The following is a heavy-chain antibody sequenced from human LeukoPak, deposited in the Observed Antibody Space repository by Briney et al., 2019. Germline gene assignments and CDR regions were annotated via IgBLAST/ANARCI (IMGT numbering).Heavy chain of an antibody. Sequence: GGSLRLSCAASGFTFSSYGMNWVRQAPGKGLEWVSYISSSGSTIYYADSVKGRFTISRDNAKNSLYLQMNSLRAEDTAVYYCARESLYRNYYYGMDVWGQGTTVTVSS. J-gene: IGHJ6*02. CDR2: ISSSGSTI. V-gene: IGHV3-48*03. CDR1: GFTFSSYG. CDR3: ARESLYRNYYYGMDV. D-gene: IGHD2-2*02.